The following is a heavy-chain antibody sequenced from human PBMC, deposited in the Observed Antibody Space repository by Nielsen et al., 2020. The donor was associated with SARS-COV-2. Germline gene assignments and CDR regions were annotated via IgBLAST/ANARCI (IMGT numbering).Heavy chain of an antibody. CDR1: GFTFSTYG. J-gene: IGHJ6*02. V-gene: IGHV3-30*03. CDR2: ISYDGSDE. CDR3: TRRVAGGTMDV. D-gene: IGHD6-19*01. Sequence: GESLKISCAASGFTFSTYGIHWVRQAPGKGLEWVATISYDGSDEHYADSVKGRFTISRDNFKNTLYLQMNSLGADDTAIYYCTRRVAGGTMDVWGQGTTVTVSS.